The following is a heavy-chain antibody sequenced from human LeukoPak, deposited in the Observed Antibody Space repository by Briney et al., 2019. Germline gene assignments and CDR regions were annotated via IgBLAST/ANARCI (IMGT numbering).Heavy chain of an antibody. D-gene: IGHD4-17*01. V-gene: IGHV3-30*02. J-gene: IGHJ4*02. CDR3: AKGKDYYGDYPCLDY. CDR2: IRYDGSNK. CDR1: GFTFSSYG. Sequence: GGSLRLSCAASGFTFSSYGMHWVRQAPGNGLEWVAFIRYDGSNKYYADSVKGRFTISRDNSKNTLYLQMNSLRAEDTAVYYCAKGKDYYGDYPCLDYWGQGTLVTVSS.